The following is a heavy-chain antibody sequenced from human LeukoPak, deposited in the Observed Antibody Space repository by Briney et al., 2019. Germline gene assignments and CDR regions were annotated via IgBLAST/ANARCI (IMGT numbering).Heavy chain of an antibody. Sequence: GGSLRLSCAASGFTFSSYAMSWVRQAPGKGLEWVSAISGSGGSTYYADSVKGRFTISRDNSKNTLYLQMNSLRAEDTAVYYCARDRGSSWFIDYWGQGTLVTVSS. J-gene: IGHJ4*02. V-gene: IGHV3-23*01. CDR3: ARDRGSSWFIDY. CDR1: GFTFSSYA. D-gene: IGHD6-13*01. CDR2: ISGSGGST.